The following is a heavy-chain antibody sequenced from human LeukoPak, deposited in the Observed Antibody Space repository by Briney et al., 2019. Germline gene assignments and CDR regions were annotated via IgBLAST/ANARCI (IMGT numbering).Heavy chain of an antibody. D-gene: IGHD6-13*01. CDR3: ARENSSSWYPNWYFDL. Sequence: SETLSLTCTVSGGSISSYYWSWIRQPAGKGLEWIGRIYTSGSTNYNPSLKSRVTMSVDTSKNQFSLKLSSVTAADTAVYYCARENSSSWYPNWYFDLWGRGTLVTVSS. CDR1: GGSISSYY. J-gene: IGHJ2*01. CDR2: IYTSGST. V-gene: IGHV4-4*07.